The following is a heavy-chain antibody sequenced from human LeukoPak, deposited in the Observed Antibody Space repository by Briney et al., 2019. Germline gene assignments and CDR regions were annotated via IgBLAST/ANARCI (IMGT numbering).Heavy chain of an antibody. CDR1: GGSISSSSYY. CDR2: IYYSGST. Sequence: PSETLSLTCTVSGGSISSSSYYWGWIRQPPGKGLEWIGSIYYSGSTYYNPSLKSRVTMSVDTSKNQFSLKLSSVTAADTAVYYCARDVPIITLVRGVIITFWYFDLWGRGTLVTVSS. CDR3: ARDVPIITLVRGVIITFWYFDL. V-gene: IGHV4-39*07. D-gene: IGHD3-10*01. J-gene: IGHJ2*01.